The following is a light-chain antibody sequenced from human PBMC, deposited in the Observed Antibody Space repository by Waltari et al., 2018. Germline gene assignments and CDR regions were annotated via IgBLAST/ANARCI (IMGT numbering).Light chain of an antibody. V-gene: IGKV1-6*01. CDR1: QGIRND. Sequence: AIQMTQSPSSLSASVGDRVTITCRASQGIRNDLGWYQQRPGKAPKLLIYSASHLQSGFPPRFSGSGSGTDFTLTIDSLQPEDFATYYCLQDYNYPWTFGQGTKVEI. CDR2: SAS. CDR3: LQDYNYPWT. J-gene: IGKJ1*01.